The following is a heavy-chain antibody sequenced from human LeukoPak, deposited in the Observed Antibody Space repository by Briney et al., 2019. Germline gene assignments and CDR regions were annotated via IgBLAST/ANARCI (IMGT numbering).Heavy chain of an antibody. CDR3: ARYDYGDY. CDR1: GFTFSSYA. V-gene: IGHV3-23*01. J-gene: IGHJ4*02. Sequence: PGGSLRLSCAASGFTFSSYAMAGVRQAPGKGLEWVSGISSSGGSTYYADSVKGRFTISRDNSKNTLYLQMNSLRAEDTAVYYCARYDYGDYWGQGTLVTVSS. CDR2: ISSSGGST. D-gene: IGHD2-15*01.